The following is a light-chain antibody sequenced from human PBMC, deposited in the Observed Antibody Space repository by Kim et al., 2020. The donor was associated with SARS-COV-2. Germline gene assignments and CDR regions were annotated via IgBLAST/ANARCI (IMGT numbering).Light chain of an antibody. CDR2: DAS. CDR3: QQFNHLIT. V-gene: IGKV1-13*02. Sequence: AIQLTQSPSSLSASVGDRVTIACRASQAINSALAWYQQKPGKALELLISDASILESGVPSRFSGSGSGTDFTLTISSLQPEDSATYYCQQFNHLITFGQRTRLEIK. CDR1: QAINSA. J-gene: IGKJ5*01.